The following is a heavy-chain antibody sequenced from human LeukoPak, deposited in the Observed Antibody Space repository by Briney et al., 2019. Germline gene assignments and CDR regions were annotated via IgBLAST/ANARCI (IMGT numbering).Heavy chain of an antibody. D-gene: IGHD3-16*01. V-gene: IGHV3-7*04. Sequence: GGSLRLSCTASGFTFSNTWMTWVRQAPGRGLEWVADIKGDGSEENYVDSVKGRFAISRDNAKNSLYLQMNSLKAEDAAVYYCARDLRDFDYWGQGTLVTVSS. J-gene: IGHJ4*02. CDR1: GFTFSNTW. CDR3: ARDLRDFDY. CDR2: IKGDGSEE.